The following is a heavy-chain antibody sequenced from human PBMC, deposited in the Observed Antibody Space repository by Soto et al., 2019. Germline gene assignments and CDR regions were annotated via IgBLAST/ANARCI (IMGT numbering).Heavy chain of an antibody. CDR2: VYHTGTT. CDR1: GGPVSGDDLY. J-gene: IGHJ6*02. V-gene: IGHV4-31*02. D-gene: IGHD3-22*01. CDR3: ARALVTDYNSRDYHYYFAMDV. Sequence: SETLSLTCVVSGGPVSGDDLYWSWIRHLPGKGLEWIANVYHTGTTYYNPSLKSRVSMSADTSQNQFSLILASVTAADTAVYYCARALVTDYNSRDYHYYFAMDVWGQGTSVTVSS.